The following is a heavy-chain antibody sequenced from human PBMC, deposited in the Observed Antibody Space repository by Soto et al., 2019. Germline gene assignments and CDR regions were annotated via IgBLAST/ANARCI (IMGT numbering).Heavy chain of an antibody. CDR2: IFASGRT. CDR3: TRGTFYSTAHSY. D-gene: IGHD2-8*02. CDR1: GGSISNDR. Sequence: SETLSLTCTVSGGSISNDRWSWVRQPAGKGLEWIGRIFASGRTNYNPSLQSRVTMSVDTSKNQFSLTMTSSAAEDSSVYYCTRGTFYSTAHSYWGQGIPVPVSS. V-gene: IGHV4-4*07. J-gene: IGHJ4*02.